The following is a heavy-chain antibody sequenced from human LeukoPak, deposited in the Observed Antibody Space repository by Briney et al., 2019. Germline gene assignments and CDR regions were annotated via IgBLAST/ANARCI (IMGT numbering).Heavy chain of an antibody. Sequence: GGSLRLSCAASGFTFGDYSMHWVRQGPGKGLEWVSLISWDGGSTYYADSVKGRFTISKDNSKNSLYLQMNSLRTDHTALYYCPKDISTRGIAVADYWGQGTLVTVSS. CDR1: GFTFGDYS. CDR3: PKDISTRGIAVADY. J-gene: IGHJ4*02. D-gene: IGHD6-13*01. V-gene: IGHV3-43*01. CDR2: ISWDGGST.